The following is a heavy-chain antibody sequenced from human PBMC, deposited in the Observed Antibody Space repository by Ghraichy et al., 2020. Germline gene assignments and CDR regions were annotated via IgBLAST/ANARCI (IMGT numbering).Heavy chain of an antibody. V-gene: IGHV3-30*02. Sequence: GGSLRLSCVASRFTFTNYGMHWVRQAPGKGLEWVTFIRNDGKNKYYADSVKGRFIISRDNSKNTLYLQMNSLRAEDTAVYYCAKDSLPYGDYAYYFDYWGQGTLVTVSS. CDR1: RFTFTNYG. CDR2: IRNDGKNK. J-gene: IGHJ4*02. CDR3: AKDSLPYGDYAYYFDY. D-gene: IGHD4-17*01.